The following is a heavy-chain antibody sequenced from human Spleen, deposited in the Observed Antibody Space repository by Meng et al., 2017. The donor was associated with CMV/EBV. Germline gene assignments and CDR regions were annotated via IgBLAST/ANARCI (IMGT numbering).Heavy chain of an antibody. V-gene: IGHV3-48*03. D-gene: IGHD6-19*01. Sequence: GESLKISCAASGFTFSSYEMNWVRQAPGKGLEWVSYISSSGSTIYYADSVKGRFTISRDNSRNTLYLQMNRLRVDDTAVYYCARDRVKRGSGWCEYWGQGTQVTVSS. CDR3: ARDRVKRGSGWCEY. CDR2: ISSSGSTI. CDR1: GFTFSSYE. J-gene: IGHJ4*02.